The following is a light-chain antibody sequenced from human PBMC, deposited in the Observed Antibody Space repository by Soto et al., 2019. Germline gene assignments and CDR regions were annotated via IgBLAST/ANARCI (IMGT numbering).Light chain of an antibody. J-gene: IGKJ1*01. CDR2: DAS. V-gene: IGKV1-39*01. CDR3: QQSYSSPPT. Sequence: DIQMTQSPPALSAFVGDRVTITCRASQNIDTYLNWYQQKPGKAPELLFHDASSLQSGVPSRFSGSGSGADFTLTIGSLQPEDFAVYYCQQSYSSPPTFGQGTKVDIK. CDR1: QNIDTY.